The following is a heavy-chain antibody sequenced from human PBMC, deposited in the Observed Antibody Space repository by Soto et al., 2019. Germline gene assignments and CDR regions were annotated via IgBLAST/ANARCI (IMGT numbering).Heavy chain of an antibody. D-gene: IGHD6-6*01. Sequence: SVKVSCKASGGTFSSYSISWVRQAPGQGLEWMGGIIPIFGTANYAQKFQGRVTITADESTSTAYMELSSLRSEDTAVYYCAIRNSSSKIKVWFDSWGQGTLVTVSS. CDR1: GGTFSSYS. V-gene: IGHV1-69*13. CDR3: AIRNSSSKIKVWFDS. CDR2: IIPIFGTA. J-gene: IGHJ5*01.